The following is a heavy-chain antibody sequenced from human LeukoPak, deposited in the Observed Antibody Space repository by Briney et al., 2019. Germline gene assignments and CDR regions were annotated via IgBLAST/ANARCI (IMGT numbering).Heavy chain of an antibody. D-gene: IGHD6-13*01. CDR1: GFTVSTNY. Sequence: GGSLRLSCAASGFTVSTNYMNWVRQAPGQGLEWVSVIYSGGSTYYADSVKGRFTISRDNSKNTLYLQMNSLGAEDTAVYYCARADSSTWYSLNLIWGQGTMVTVSS. J-gene: IGHJ3*02. CDR2: IYSGGST. V-gene: IGHV3-53*01. CDR3: ARADSSTWYSLNLI.